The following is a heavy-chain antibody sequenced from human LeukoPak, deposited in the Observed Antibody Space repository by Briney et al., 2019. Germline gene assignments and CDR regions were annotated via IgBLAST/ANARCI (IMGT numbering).Heavy chain of an antibody. CDR3: ARGRGPDYGDYTVLGY. CDR1: GGSFSGYY. CDR2: INHSGST. D-gene: IGHD4-17*01. J-gene: IGHJ4*02. V-gene: IGHV4-34*01. Sequence: SETLSLTCAVYGGSFSGYYWSWIRQPPGKGLEWIGEINHSGSTNYNPSLKSRVTISVDTSKNQFSLKLSSVTAADTAVYYCARGRGPDYGDYTVLGYWGQGILVTVSS.